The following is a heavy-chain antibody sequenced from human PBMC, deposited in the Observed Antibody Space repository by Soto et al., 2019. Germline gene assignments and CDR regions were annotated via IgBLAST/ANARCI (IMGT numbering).Heavy chain of an antibody. V-gene: IGHV4-30-4*01. D-gene: IGHD2-15*01. Sequence: PSETLSLTCTVSGGSISSGDYYWSWIRQPPGKGLEWIGYIYYSGSTYYNPSLKSRVTISVDTSKNQFSLKLSSVTAADTAVYYCAREEVAATQTVLRGLYYYGMDVWGQGTTVTVSS. CDR1: GGSISSGDYY. CDR3: AREEVAATQTVLRGLYYYGMDV. J-gene: IGHJ6*02. CDR2: IYYSGST.